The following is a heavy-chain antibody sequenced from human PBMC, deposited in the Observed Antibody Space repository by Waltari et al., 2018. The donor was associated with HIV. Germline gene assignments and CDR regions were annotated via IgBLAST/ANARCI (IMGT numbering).Heavy chain of an antibody. CDR3: AKDEAGAGSPEVWFDP. J-gene: IGHJ5*02. CDR1: GSTFSSYA. D-gene: IGHD6-13*01. CDR2: ISDSTGRT. Sequence: EMQLLESGGGLVQPGGSLRLSCAASGSTFSSYAMHWVRQAPGKGLEWVSGISDSTGRTYYGDSVKGRFTISRDNSKNTLYLQMSSLRVEDTATYYCAKDEAGAGSPEVWFDPWGQGTLVTVSS. V-gene: IGHV3-23*01.